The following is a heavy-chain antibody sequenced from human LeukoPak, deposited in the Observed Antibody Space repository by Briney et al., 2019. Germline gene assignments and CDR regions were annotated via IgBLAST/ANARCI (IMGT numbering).Heavy chain of an antibody. V-gene: IGHV1-18*01. Sequence: ASVTVSCKASGYTFTSYGISWVRQAPGQGLEWMGWISAYNGNTNYAQKLQGRVTMTTDTSTSTAYMELRSLRSDDTAVYYCPRKPPYRGSYGGDEDYFGYWGQGTLGTGSS. D-gene: IGHD1-26*01. CDR3: PRKPPYRGSYGGDEDYFGY. J-gene: IGHJ4*02. CDR1: GYTFTSYG. CDR2: ISAYNGNT.